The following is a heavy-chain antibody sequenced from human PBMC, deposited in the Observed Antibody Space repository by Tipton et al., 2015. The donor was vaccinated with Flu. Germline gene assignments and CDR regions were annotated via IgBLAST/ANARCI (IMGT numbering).Heavy chain of an antibody. Sequence: SLRLSCAASGFIFGDHSMHWVRQAPGKGLEWVSSINWNSNIIAYADSVKGRFTISRDNARNSLYLQMSSLTVEDTALYYCTKDIQSRGSSTSYGMDVWGQGTTVTVSS. V-gene: IGHV3-9*01. CDR1: GFIFGDHS. CDR2: INWNSNII. J-gene: IGHJ6*02. CDR3: TKDIQSRGSSTSYGMDV. D-gene: IGHD2-2*01.